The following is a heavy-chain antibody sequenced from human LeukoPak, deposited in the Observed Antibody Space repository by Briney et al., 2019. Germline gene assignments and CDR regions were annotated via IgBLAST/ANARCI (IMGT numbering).Heavy chain of an antibody. CDR2: ISSTSSYI. D-gene: IGHD6-19*01. CDR1: GFTLSSYS. Sequence: TGGSLRLSCAASGFTLSSYSMNWVRQAPGKGLEWVSSISSTSSYIYYADSVKGRFTISRDNAKNSLYLQMNSLRAEDTAVYSCAREVAVAFDSWGQGTLVTVSS. V-gene: IGHV3-21*01. J-gene: IGHJ4*02. CDR3: AREVAVAFDS.